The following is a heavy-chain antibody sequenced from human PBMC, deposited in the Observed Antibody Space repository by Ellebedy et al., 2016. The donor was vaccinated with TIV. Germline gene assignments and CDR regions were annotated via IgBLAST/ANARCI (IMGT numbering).Heavy chain of an antibody. D-gene: IGHD3-10*01. CDR3: ARDYYYGSGSYYNVNMDV. CDR2: ISAYNGNT. Sequence: ASVKVSCXASGYTFTSYGISWVRQAPGQGLEWMGWISAYNGNTNYAQKLQGRVTMTTDTSTSTAYMELRSLRSDDTAVYYCARDYYYGSGSYYNVNMDVWGQGTTVTVSS. V-gene: IGHV1-18*04. J-gene: IGHJ6*02. CDR1: GYTFTSYG.